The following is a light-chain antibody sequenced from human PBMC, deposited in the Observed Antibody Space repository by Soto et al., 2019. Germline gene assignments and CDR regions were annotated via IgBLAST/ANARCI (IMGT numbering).Light chain of an antibody. J-gene: IGLJ1*01. CDR1: SSDVGGYNY. V-gene: IGLV2-14*01. CDR2: DAS. CDR3: SSYTNNLGV. Sequence: QSVLTQPASVSGSPGQSITISCTGTSSDVGGYNYVSWYQQYPGKVPKLIIFDASNRPSGVSNRFSGSKSGNTASLTISGLQAEDEADYYCSSYTNNLGVFGTGTKVTVL.